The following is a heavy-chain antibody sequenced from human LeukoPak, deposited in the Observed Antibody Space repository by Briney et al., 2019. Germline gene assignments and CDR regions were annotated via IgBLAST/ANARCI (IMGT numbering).Heavy chain of an antibody. V-gene: IGHV3-64*01. CDR1: GFTFSSYA. J-gene: IGHJ5*02. CDR2: ISSNGGST. CDR3: ARADYSSGWYNWFDP. D-gene: IGHD6-19*01. Sequence: PGGSLRLSCAASGFTFSSYAMHWVRQAPVKGLEYVSAISSNGGSTYYANSVKGRFTISRDNSKNTLYLQMGSLRAEDMAVYYCARADYSSGWYNWFDPWGQGTLVTVSS.